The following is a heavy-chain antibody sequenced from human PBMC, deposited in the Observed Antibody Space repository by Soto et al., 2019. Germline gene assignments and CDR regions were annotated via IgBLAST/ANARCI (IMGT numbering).Heavy chain of an antibody. CDR2: ISSSSSYI. CDR3: ADGAAGTGY. CDR1: GFPFRSYA. D-gene: IGHD6-13*01. J-gene: IGHJ4*02. Sequence: GGSLRLSCAASGFPFRSYAMGWVRQAPGKGLEWISSISSSSSYIYYADSVKGRFTISRDNAKNSLYLQMNSLRAEDTAVYYCADGAAGTGYWGQGTLVTVSS. V-gene: IGHV3-21*01.